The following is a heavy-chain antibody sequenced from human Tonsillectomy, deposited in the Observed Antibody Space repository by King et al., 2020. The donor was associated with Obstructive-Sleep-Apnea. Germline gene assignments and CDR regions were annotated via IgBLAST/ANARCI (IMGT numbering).Heavy chain of an antibody. CDR3: AREWPYSDSSPFDY. CDR1: GFPFSTYA. V-gene: IGHV3-30*03. J-gene: IGHJ4*02. D-gene: IGHD2-21*01. CDR2: ISYDEKTK. Sequence: VQLVESGGGVVQPGRSLRLSCAASGFPFSTYAMHWVRQAPGKGLEWVAIISYDEKTKYAESVKGRFTISRDNPQTTLFLHMNSLRPEDTGVYYCAREWPYSDSSPFDYWGQGTLVTVSS.